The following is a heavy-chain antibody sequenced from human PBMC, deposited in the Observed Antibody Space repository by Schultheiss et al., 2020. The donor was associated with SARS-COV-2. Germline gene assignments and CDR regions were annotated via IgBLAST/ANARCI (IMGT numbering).Heavy chain of an antibody. Sequence: SQTLSLTCAVSGGSISSYYWSWIRQPPGKGLEWIGSIYHSGSTYYNPSLKSRVTISVDTSKNQFSLKLSSVTAADTAVYYCARDQPPSKWDYYYGMDVWGQGTTVTVSS. V-gene: IGHV4-59*12. CDR2: IYHSGST. J-gene: IGHJ6*02. D-gene: IGHD1-26*01. CDR3: ARDQPPSKWDYYYGMDV. CDR1: GGSISSYY.